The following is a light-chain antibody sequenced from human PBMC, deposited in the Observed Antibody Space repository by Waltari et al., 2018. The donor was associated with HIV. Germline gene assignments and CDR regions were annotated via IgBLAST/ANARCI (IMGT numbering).Light chain of an antibody. Sequence: QSALTQPASVSGSPGQPTTISGTGTSSAVGGYNYVPWYQRQPGKAPKLMIYEFNNRPSGVSNRFSGSKSGNTASLTISGLQAEDEADYYCSSYTSSSTRVFGGGTKVTVL. CDR1: SSAVGGYNY. V-gene: IGLV2-14*01. CDR2: EFN. CDR3: SSYTSSSTRV. J-gene: IGLJ3*02.